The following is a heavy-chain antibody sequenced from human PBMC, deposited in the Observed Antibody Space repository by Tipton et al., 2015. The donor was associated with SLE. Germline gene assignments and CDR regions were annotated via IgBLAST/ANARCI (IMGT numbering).Heavy chain of an antibody. CDR3: ARGRLPPLDAFDI. CDR2: IYTSGST. CDR1: GGSISSGSYY. Sequence: TLSLTCTVSGGSISSGSYYWSWIRQPAGKGLEWIGYIYTSGSTNYNPSLKSRVTISVDTSKNQFSLKLSSVTAADTAVYYCARGRLPPLDAFDIWGQGTMVTVSS. V-gene: IGHV4-61*09. J-gene: IGHJ3*02.